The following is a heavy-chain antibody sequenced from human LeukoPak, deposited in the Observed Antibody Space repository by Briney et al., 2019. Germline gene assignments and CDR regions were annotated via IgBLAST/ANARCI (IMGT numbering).Heavy chain of an antibody. CDR3: ARIQDGYSYGYDRTFDY. CDR2: MNPNSGNT. CDR1: XYTFTXYD. Sequence: VSCXAXXYTFTXYDINWVRQATGQGLEWMGWMNPNSGNTGYAQKFQGRVTMTRNTSISTAYMELSSLRSEDTAVYYCARIQDGYSYGYDRTFDYWGQGTLVTVSS. V-gene: IGHV1-8*01. J-gene: IGHJ4*02. D-gene: IGHD5-18*01.